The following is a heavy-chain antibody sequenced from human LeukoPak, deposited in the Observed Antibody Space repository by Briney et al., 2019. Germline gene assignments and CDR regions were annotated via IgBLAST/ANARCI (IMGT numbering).Heavy chain of an antibody. J-gene: IGHJ4*02. CDR2: INHSGST. CDR1: GGSFSGYY. CDR3: ARVGEGYGDPFDY. Sequence: SETLSLTCAVYGGSFSGYYWSWIRQPPGKGLEWIGEINHSGSTNYNPSLKSRVTISVDTSKNQFSLKLSSVTAADTAVYYCARVGEGYGDPFDYWGQGTLVTVSS. D-gene: IGHD4-17*01. V-gene: IGHV4-34*01.